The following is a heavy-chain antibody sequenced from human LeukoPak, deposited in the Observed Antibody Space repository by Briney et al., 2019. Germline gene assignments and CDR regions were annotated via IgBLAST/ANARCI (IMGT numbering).Heavy chain of an antibody. D-gene: IGHD3-10*01. CDR3: ARLPRGVWFGEPITSPFDY. CDR2: IYPGDSDT. CDR1: GYSFTSYW. J-gene: IGHJ4*02. V-gene: IGHV5-51*01. Sequence: GESLKISCKGSGYSFTSYWIGWVRQMPGKGLEWMGIIYPGDSDTRYSPSFQGQVTISADKSISTAYLQWSSLKASDTAMYYCARLPRGVWFGEPITSPFDYWGQGTLVTVSS.